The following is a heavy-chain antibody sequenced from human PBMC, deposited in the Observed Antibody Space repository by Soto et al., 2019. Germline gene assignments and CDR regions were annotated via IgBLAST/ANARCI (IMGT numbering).Heavy chain of an antibody. V-gene: IGHV1-18*01. J-gene: IGHJ4*02. Sequence: QVQLVQSGVEVKKPGASVKVSCKTSGYTFTNYGVSWVRQAPGQGLEWMGWISPYNGNTKYAQKFQGRVTVTADTSTNTANMDLRSLRSDDTAVYYCARDRGGFDSWGQGTLVTVSS. D-gene: IGHD3-10*01. CDR3: ARDRGGFDS. CDR1: GYTFTNYG. CDR2: ISPYNGNT.